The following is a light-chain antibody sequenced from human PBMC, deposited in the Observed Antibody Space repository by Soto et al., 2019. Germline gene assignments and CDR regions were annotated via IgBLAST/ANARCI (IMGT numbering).Light chain of an antibody. J-gene: IGLJ1*01. CDR2: EVS. Sequence: QSVLTQPPSASGSPGQSVTISCTGTSSDVGGYNYVSWYQQHPGKAPKLVIYEVSKRPSGVPDRFSGPKSGNTASLTVSGLQAEDEADYYCSSYAGRNNFYVFGTGTKSPS. V-gene: IGLV2-8*01. CDR1: SSDVGGYNY. CDR3: SSYAGRNNFYV.